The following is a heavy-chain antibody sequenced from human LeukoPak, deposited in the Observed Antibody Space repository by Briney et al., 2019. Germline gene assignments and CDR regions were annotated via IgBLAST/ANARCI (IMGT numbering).Heavy chain of an antibody. CDR3: ARAPGYCSSTSCPPYYFDY. CDR2: ISSSSYI. Sequence: GGSLRLSCAASGFTFSSYSMNWVRQAPGRGLEWVSSISSSSYIYYADSVKGRFTISRDNAKNSLYLQMNSLRAEDTAVYCCARAPGYCSSTSCPPYYFDYWGQGTLVTVSS. V-gene: IGHV3-21*01. D-gene: IGHD2-2*01. J-gene: IGHJ4*02. CDR1: GFTFSSYS.